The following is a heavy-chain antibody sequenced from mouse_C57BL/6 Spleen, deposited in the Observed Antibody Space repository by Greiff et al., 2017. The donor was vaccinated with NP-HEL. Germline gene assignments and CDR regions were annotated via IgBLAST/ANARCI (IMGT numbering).Heavy chain of an antibody. D-gene: IGHD2-5*01. CDR3: ARPLSYYSRSFAY. CDR2: IYPGSGST. J-gene: IGHJ3*01. CDR1: GYTFTSYW. V-gene: IGHV1-55*01. Sequence: QVQLQQPGAELVKPGASVKMSCKASGYTFTSYWITWVKQRPGQGLEWIGDIYPGSGSTNYNEKFKSKATLTVDTSSSTAYMQLSSLTSEDSAVYYCARPLSYYSRSFAYWGQGTLVTVSA.